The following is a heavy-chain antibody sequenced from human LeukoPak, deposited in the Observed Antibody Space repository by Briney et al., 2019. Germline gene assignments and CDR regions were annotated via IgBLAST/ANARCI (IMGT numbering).Heavy chain of an antibody. CDR3: ARVSHYGAKDRYYFDY. V-gene: IGHV4-59*11. CDR2: IYYSGST. D-gene: IGHD4-17*01. CDR1: GGSISSHY. Sequence: PSETLSLTCTASGGSISSHYWSWIRQPPGKGLEWIGYIYYSGSTNYNPSLKSRVTISVDTSKNQFSLKLSSVTAADTAVYYCARVSHYGAKDRYYFDYWGQGTLVTVSS. J-gene: IGHJ4*02.